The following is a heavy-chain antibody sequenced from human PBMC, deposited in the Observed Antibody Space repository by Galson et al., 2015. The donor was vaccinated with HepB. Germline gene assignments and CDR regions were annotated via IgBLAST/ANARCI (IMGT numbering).Heavy chain of an antibody. Sequence: SLRLSCAASGFTFTPFWMHWVRQTPEKGLVSVSRINSDGTSTNYADSMKGRFTISRDNAKNTLYLQMNSLRAEDTAVYYCARQVDNWFDPWGQGTLVTVSS. CDR3: ARQVDNWFDP. V-gene: IGHV3-74*01. CDR1: GFTFTPFW. J-gene: IGHJ5*02. CDR2: INSDGTST.